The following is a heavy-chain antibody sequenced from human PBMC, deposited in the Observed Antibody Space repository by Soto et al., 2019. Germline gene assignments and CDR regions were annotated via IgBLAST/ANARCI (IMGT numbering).Heavy chain of an antibody. J-gene: IGHJ4*02. Sequence: SVQVSCKASGYTFTGYYMHWVRQAPGQGLEWMGWINPNSGGTNYAQKFQGRVTMTRDTSISTAYMELSRLRSDDTAVYYCARGRGSSGRLFDYWGQGTLVTVSS. CDR3: ARGRGSSGRLFDY. V-gene: IGHV1-2*02. CDR2: INPNSGGT. CDR1: GYTFTGYY. D-gene: IGHD6-19*01.